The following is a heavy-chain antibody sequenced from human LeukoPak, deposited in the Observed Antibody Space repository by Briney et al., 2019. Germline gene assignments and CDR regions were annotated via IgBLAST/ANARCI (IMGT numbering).Heavy chain of an antibody. Sequence: GGSLRLSCAASGFTFSSYGMSWVRQAPGKGLEWVSAISGSGGSTYCADSVKGRFTISRDNSKNTLYLQMNSLRAEDTAVYYCAKDRGRHYYDSSGYDYWGQGTLVTVSS. V-gene: IGHV3-23*01. J-gene: IGHJ4*02. D-gene: IGHD3-22*01. CDR3: AKDRGRHYYDSSGYDY. CDR2: ISGSGGST. CDR1: GFTFSSYG.